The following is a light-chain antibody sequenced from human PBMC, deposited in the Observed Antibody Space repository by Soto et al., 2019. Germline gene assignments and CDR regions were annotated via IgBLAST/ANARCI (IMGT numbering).Light chain of an antibody. CDR2: DAS. Sequence: EIVLIQSPATLSLSPGERATLSCRASQSVSSNLAWYQQNRGQAPRLLIFDASNRATGIPARFSGSGSGTDFTLTISSLEPEDFAVYYCQQHSNWPLTCGGGTKVDI. CDR1: QSVSSN. CDR3: QQHSNWPLT. V-gene: IGKV3-11*01. J-gene: IGKJ4*01.